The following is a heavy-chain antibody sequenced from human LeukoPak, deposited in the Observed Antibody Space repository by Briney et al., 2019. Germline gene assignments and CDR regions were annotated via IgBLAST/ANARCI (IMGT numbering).Heavy chain of an antibody. Sequence: SETLSPTCTVSGGSISIYYWNWIRQPAGKGLESIGRIFTSGFTNYDPSLKSRVTMSVDTSKNQFSLNLSSVTAADTAVYYCARESSGNYYNPLGYMDVWGKGTTVTVSS. CDR2: IFTSGFT. CDR3: ARESSGNYYNPLGYMDV. D-gene: IGHD3-10*01. CDR1: GGSISIYY. V-gene: IGHV4-4*07. J-gene: IGHJ6*03.